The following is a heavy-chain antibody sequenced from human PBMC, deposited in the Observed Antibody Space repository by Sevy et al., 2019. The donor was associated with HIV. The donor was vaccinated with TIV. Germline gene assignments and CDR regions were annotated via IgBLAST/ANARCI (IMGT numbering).Heavy chain of an antibody. J-gene: IGHJ6*02. D-gene: IGHD2-2*01. Sequence: GGSLRLSCEASGFTFSNYWWSWFRQAPGKGLEWVANINRDGSGKYYVDIVKGRCSISIDNPKNSLYLQMNSLRAEDTAVYYCARDCSSTTCLWGLDVWGQGTTVTVSS. CDR2: INRDGSGK. V-gene: IGHV3-7*03. CDR3: ARDCSSTTCLWGLDV. CDR1: GFTFSNYW.